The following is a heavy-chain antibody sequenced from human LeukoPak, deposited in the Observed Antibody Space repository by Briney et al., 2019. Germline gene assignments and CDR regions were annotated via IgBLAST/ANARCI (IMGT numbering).Heavy chain of an antibody. D-gene: IGHD2-15*01. CDR3: ATYSAQYFFDY. Sequence: PSETLSLTCTVSGGSISSSSYYWGWIRQPPGKGLEWIGSIYYSGSTYYNPSLKSRVTISVDTSKNQFSLKLSSVTAADTAVYYCATYSAQYFFDYWGQGTLVTVSS. J-gene: IGHJ4*02. CDR2: IYYSGST. V-gene: IGHV4-39*07. CDR1: GGSISSSSYY.